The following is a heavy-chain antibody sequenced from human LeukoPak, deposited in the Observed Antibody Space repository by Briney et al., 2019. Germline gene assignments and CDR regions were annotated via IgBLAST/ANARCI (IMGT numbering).Heavy chain of an antibody. V-gene: IGHV4-59*08. J-gene: IGHJ4*02. CDR1: GGSLSTYY. Sequence: SETLSLTCAVSGGSLSTYYWSWIRQPPGKGLEWIGYSYYSGTTTPHPSLKSRVTISVDPSKNQFSLRLTSVTAADTAVYYCASHGGSGSFDYWGQGTLVTVSS. D-gene: IGHD3-3*01. CDR3: ASHGGSGSFDY. CDR2: SYYSGTT.